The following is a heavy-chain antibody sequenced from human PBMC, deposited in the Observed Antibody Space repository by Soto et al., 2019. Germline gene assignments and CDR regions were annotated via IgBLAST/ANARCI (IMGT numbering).Heavy chain of an antibody. CDR2: IYSGGST. Sequence: EVQLAESGGGLVQPGGSLRLSCAASGFTVSSNYMSWVRQAPGKGLEWVSLIYSGGSTYYADSVKGRFTISRDNSKNTLYLQMNSLRAEDTAVYYCASVRYTSGQSLDYWGQGTLVTVSS. J-gene: IGHJ4*02. CDR3: ASVRYTSGQSLDY. CDR1: GFTVSSNY. V-gene: IGHV3-66*01. D-gene: IGHD6-19*01.